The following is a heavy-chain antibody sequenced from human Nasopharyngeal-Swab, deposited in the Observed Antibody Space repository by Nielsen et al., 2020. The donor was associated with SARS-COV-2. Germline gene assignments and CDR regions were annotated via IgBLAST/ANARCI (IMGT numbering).Heavy chain of an antibody. CDR3: AREVRGYAYGTRSFDI. D-gene: IGHD5-18*01. CDR2: IYYSGST. V-gene: IGHV4-59*12. J-gene: IGHJ3*02. CDR1: GGSFSGYY. Sequence: SETLSLTCAVYGGSFSGYYWSWIRQAPGKGLEWIGYIYYSGSTNYNPSLKSRVTISVDTSKNQFSLKLSSVTAADTAVYYCAREVRGYAYGTRSFDIWGQGTMVTVPS.